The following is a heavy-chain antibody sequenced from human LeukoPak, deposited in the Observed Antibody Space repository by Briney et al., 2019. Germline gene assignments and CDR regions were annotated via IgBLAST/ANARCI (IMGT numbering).Heavy chain of an antibody. CDR1: GRSIRVYR. CDR2: IYYTGST. V-gene: IGHV4-59*07. J-gene: IGHJ4*02. D-gene: IGHD6-19*01. CDR3: ARSSNRCSGWYPL. Sequence: SDTLSLTCTVCGRSIRVYRWNWLRHPPGKALEWIGYIYYTGSTNYNPSRESRVTISVDTSNNQFSLKLSSVTAADTAMYYGARSSNRCSGWYPLWGQGTLVTVSS.